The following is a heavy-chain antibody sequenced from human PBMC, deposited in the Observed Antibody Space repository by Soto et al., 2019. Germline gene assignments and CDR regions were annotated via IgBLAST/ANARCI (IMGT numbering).Heavy chain of an antibody. V-gene: IGHV4-4*02. D-gene: IGHD6-13*01. J-gene: IGHJ6*02. CDR1: GGSISSSNW. Sequence: QVQLQELGPGLVKPSGTLSLTCAVSGGSISSSNWWSWVRQPPGKGLEWIGEIYHSGSTNYNPSLKSRVTISVDKSKNQFPLKLSSVTAADTAVYYCARGSSSWQMNYYYYYGMDVWGQGTTVTVSS. CDR2: IYHSGST. CDR3: ARGSSSWQMNYYYYYGMDV.